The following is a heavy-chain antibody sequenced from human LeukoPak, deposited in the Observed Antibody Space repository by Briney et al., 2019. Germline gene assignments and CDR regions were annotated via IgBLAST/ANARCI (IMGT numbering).Heavy chain of an antibody. CDR2: IYYSGST. CDR1: GGSISSSSYY. V-gene: IGHV4-39*01. J-gene: IGHJ6*03. CDR3: ARPTIFGVVEYYMDV. D-gene: IGHD3-3*01. Sequence: PSETVSLTCTVSGGSISSSSYYWGWIRQPPGRGLEWIGSIYYSGSTYYNPSLKSRVTISVDTSKNQFSLKLSSVTASRTGVYYCARPTIFGVVEYYMDVWGKGTPVTVSS.